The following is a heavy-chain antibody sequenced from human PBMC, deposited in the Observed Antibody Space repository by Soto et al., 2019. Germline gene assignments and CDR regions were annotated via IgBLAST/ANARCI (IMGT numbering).Heavy chain of an antibody. Sequence: PGGSLRLSCAASGFTFSSYGMHWVRQAPGKGLEWVAVISYDGSNKYYADSVKGRFTISRDNSKNTLYLQMNSLRAEDTAVYYCAKGRYYYDSSGYPSPDYWGQGTLVTVSS. CDR2: ISYDGSNK. J-gene: IGHJ4*02. CDR3: AKGRYYYDSSGYPSPDY. CDR1: GFTFSSYG. D-gene: IGHD3-22*01. V-gene: IGHV3-30*18.